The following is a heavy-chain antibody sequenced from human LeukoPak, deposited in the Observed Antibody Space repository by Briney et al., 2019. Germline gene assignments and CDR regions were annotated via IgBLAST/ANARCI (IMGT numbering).Heavy chain of an antibody. J-gene: IGHJ2*01. V-gene: IGHV3-53*01. CDR3: ARGTLGWATVATGWYFDL. Sequence: PGGSLRLSCAASGFTVSSNYMNWVRQAPGKGLEWGSVIYSGGSTYYADSVKGRFTSSRDNSKNTLSLQMNSLRAEDTAVYYCARGTLGWATVATGWYFDLWGRGTLVTVSS. CDR1: GFTVSSNY. D-gene: IGHD4-23*01. CDR2: IYSGGST.